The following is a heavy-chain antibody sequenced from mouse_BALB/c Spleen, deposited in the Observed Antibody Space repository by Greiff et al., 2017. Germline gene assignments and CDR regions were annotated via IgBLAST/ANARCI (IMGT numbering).Heavy chain of an antibody. V-gene: IGHV1-63*02. CDR1: GYTFTNYW. CDR3: ARSSPYGNYGSWFAY. J-gene: IGHJ3*01. CDR2: IYPGGGYT. Sequence: VKLMESGAELVRPGTSVKISCKASGYTFTNYWLGWVKQRPGHGLEWIGDIYPGGGYTNYNEKFKGKATLTADTSSSTAYMQLSSLTSEDSAVYFCARSSPYGNYGSWFAYWGQGTLVTVSA. D-gene: IGHD2-1*01.